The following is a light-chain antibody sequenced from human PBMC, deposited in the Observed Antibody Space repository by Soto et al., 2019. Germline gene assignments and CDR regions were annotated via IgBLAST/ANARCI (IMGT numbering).Light chain of an antibody. CDR3: QQYGSSPLT. Sequence: EIVLTRSPGTLSLSPGERVTLSCRASQSVSSSYLAWYQQKPGQAPRLLIYGASSRATGIPDRFSGSGSGTDFTLTISRLEPEDFAVYYCQQYGSSPLTFGGGTKVDIK. J-gene: IGKJ4*01. CDR2: GAS. V-gene: IGKV3-20*01. CDR1: QSVSSSY.